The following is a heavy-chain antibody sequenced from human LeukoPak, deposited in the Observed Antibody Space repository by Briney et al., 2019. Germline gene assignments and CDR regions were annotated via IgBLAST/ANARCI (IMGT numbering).Heavy chain of an antibody. CDR1: GFTFSSYW. D-gene: IGHD6-6*01. CDR2: INSDGSST. CDR3: ARDYGLMVAARPYNWFDP. Sequence: GGSLRLSCAASGFTFSSYWMHWVRQAPGKGLVWVSRINSDGSSTSYADSVKGRFTISRDNAKNTLYLQINSLRAEDTAVYYCARDYGLMVAARPYNWFDPWGQGTLVTVSS. J-gene: IGHJ5*02. V-gene: IGHV3-74*01.